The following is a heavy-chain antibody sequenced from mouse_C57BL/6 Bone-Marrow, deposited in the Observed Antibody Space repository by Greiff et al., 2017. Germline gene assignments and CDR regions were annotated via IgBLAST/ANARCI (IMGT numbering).Heavy chain of an antibody. D-gene: IGHD4-1*01. V-gene: IGHV1-26*01. J-gene: IGHJ2*01. CDR1: GYTFTDYY. CDR2: INPNNGGT. Sequence: VQLKQSGPELVKPGASVKISCKASGYTFTDYYMNWVKQSHGKSLEWIGDINPNNGGTSYNQKFKGKATLTVDKSSSTAYMELRSLTSEDSAVYYCARERTGSFDYWGQGTTLTVSS. CDR3: ARERTGSFDY.